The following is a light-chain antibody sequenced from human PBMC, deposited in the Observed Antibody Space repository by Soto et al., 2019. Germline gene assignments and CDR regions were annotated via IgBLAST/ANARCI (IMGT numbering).Light chain of an antibody. V-gene: IGLV2-14*01. CDR2: EVS. J-gene: IGLJ2*01. CDR1: SSDIGGYKY. CDR3: SSYTSSGTLVV. Sequence: QSALTQPASVSGSPGQSITISCTGTSSDIGGYKYVSCYQQHPGKAPKLMIFEVSNRPSGVSNRFSGSKSGNTASLTISGLQADDDVEYCCSSYTSSGTLVVFGGGTKLTVL.